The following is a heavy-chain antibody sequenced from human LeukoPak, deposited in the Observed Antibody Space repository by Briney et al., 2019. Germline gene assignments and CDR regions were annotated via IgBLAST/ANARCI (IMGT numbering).Heavy chain of an antibody. J-gene: IGHJ5*02. V-gene: IGHV3-23*01. D-gene: IGHD3-3*01. CDR2: ISNNGDRT. CDR1: GFTFSSYA. CDR3: TKEFYEEGIDA. Sequence: PGGSLRLSCAASGFTFSSYAMAWVRQAPGKGLEWVSTISNNGDRTHYADSVNGRFTISRDNSKTTLYLQMDSLRVEDTAQYYCTKEFYEEGIDAWGQGTPVTVSS.